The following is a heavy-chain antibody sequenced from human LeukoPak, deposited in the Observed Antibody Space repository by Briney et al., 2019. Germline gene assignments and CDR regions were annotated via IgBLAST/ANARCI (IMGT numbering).Heavy chain of an antibody. CDR2: IYYSGST. J-gene: IGHJ3*02. Sequence: SETLSLTCTVSGGSISSYSWSWIRQSPGKGLEWIGYIYYSGSTNYNPSLKSRVTISLDTSKNQFSLKLRSVTAADTAVYYCARHEQGAFDIWGQGTMVTVPS. D-gene: IGHD6-13*01. V-gene: IGHV4-59*01. CDR1: GGSISSYS. CDR3: ARHEQGAFDI.